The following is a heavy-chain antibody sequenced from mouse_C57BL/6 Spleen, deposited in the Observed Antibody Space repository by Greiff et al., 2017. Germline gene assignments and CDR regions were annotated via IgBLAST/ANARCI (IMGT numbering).Heavy chain of an antibody. V-gene: IGHV1-80*01. J-gene: IGHJ4*01. CDR2: IYPGDGDT. CDR1: GYAFSSYW. Sequence: QVQLQQSGAELVKPGASVKISCKASGYAFSSYWMNWVKQRPGKGLEWIGQIYPGDGDTNYNGKFKGKATLTADKSSSTAYMQLSSLTSEDSAVYFCARSYDSYAMDYWGQGTSVTVSS. CDR3: ARSYDSYAMDY.